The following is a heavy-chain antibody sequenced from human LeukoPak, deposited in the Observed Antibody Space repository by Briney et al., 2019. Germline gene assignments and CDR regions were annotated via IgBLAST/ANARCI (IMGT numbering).Heavy chain of an antibody. J-gene: IGHJ6*02. CDR2: MNPNSGNT. V-gene: IGHV1-8*02. CDR1: GYTFTSYA. D-gene: IGHD2-15*01. CDR3: ARSGGSYYYYYGMDV. Sequence: GAPVKVSCKASGYTFTSYAMNWVRQAPGQGLEWMGWMNPNSGNTGYAQKFQGRVTMTRNTSISTAYMELSSLRSEDTAVYYCARSGGSYYYYYGMDVWGQGTTVTVSS.